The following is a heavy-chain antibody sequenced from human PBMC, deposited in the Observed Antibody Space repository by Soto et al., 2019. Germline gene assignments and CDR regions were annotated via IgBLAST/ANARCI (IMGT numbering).Heavy chain of an antibody. CDR2: MNPNSGNT. CDR3: ARFPKLGYCSSTSCYVGFDP. D-gene: IGHD2-2*01. J-gene: IGHJ5*02. V-gene: IGHV1-8*01. CDR1: GYTFTSYD. Sequence: GASVKVSCKASGYTFTSYDINWVRQATGQGLEWMGWMNPNSGNTGYAQKFQGRVTMTRNTSISTAYMELSSLRSEDTAVYYCARFPKLGYCSSTSCYVGFDPCGQGTLVTVSS.